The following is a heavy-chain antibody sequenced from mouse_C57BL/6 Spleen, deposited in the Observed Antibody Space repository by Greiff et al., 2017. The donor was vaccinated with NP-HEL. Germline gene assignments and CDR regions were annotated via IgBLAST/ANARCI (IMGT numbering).Heavy chain of an antibody. CDR3: ARGLRLPFFAY. CDR2: IDPSDSYT. D-gene: IGHD3-2*02. V-gene: IGHV1-69*01. Sequence: QVQLQQPGAELVMPGASVKLSCKASGYTFTSYWMHWVKQRPGQGLEWIGEIDPSDSYTNYNQKFKGKSTLTVDKSSSTAYMQLSSLTAEDSAVYYCARGLRLPFFAYWGQGTLVTVAA. CDR1: GYTFTSYW. J-gene: IGHJ3*01.